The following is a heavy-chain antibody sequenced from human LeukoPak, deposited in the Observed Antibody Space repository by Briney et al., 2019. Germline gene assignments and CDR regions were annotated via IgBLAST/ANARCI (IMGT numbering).Heavy chain of an antibody. J-gene: IGHJ6*03. CDR1: GGTFSSYA. D-gene: IGHD3-10*01. V-gene: IGHV1-69*13. Sequence: GASVKVSCKASGGTFSSYAISWVRQATGQGLEWMGGTIPIFGTANYAQKFQGRVTITADESTSTAYMELSSLRSEDTAVYYCARELVLWFGEPTYYYMDVWGKGTTVTISS. CDR2: TIPIFGTA. CDR3: ARELVLWFGEPTYYYMDV.